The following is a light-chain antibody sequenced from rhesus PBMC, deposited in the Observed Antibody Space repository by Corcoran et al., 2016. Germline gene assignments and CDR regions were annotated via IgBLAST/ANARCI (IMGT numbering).Light chain of an antibody. CDR3: QQHNRDPPT. Sequence: DIQMTQSPSSLSASVGDTVTITCRASQGISSYLAWYQQKPGKAPKLLSYKASTFQSGVPTRFSVSGSGTDFTLTISSLQPEEFATYYCQQHNRDPPTFGQGTKVEIK. CDR2: KAS. J-gene: IGKJ1*01. CDR1: QGISSY. V-gene: IGKV1-25*01.